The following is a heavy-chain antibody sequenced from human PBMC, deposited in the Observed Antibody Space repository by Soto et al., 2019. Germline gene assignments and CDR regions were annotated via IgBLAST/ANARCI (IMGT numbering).Heavy chain of an antibody. D-gene: IGHD2-2*01. CDR1: GYTFTSYG. Sequence: ASVKVSFTASGYTFTSYGISWVRQAPGQGLEWMGWISAYNGNTNYAQKLQGRVTMTTDTSTSTAYMELRSLRSDDTAVYYCASSTTLYYYGMDVWGQGTTVTVSS. J-gene: IGHJ6*02. V-gene: IGHV1-18*01. CDR3: ASSTTLYYYGMDV. CDR2: ISAYNGNT.